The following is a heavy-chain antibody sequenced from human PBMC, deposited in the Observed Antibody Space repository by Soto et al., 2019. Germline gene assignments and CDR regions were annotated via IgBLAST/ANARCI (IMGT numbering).Heavy chain of an antibody. D-gene: IGHD3-10*01. CDR2: ISVNNGNT. V-gene: IGHV1-18*01. Sequence: ASVKVSCKAFDYTFTSYGITWVRQAPGQGLEWMGWISVNNGNTNYAQKFQGRGTMTTDTSTNTAYMELWTLRSDDTASYYCARAFTYGSYWYFDIWGRGTLVTVA. CDR3: ARAFTYGSYWYFDI. CDR1: DYTFTSYG. J-gene: IGHJ2*01.